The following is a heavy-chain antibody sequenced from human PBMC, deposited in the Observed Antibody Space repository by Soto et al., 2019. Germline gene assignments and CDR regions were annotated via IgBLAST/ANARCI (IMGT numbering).Heavy chain of an antibody. CDR1: GYTFTSYH. J-gene: IGHJ5*02. CDR3: XXXHXSXTKXWLDP. CDR2: MNPNSGNT. V-gene: IGHV1-8*01. Sequence: QVQLVQSGAEVKKPGASVKVSCKGSGYTFTSYHINWVRQATGQGLEWMGWMNPNSGNTGYAQTLQGRVTMTWDTXXXXXXXXXXXXXXXXXXXXXXXXXHXSXTKXWLDPWGQGTLVTVSS.